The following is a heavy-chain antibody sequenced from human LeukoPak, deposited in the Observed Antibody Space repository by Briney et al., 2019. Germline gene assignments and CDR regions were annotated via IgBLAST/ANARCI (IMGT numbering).Heavy chain of an antibody. CDR3: ARGQYYSGYGPFDY. D-gene: IGHD5-12*01. CDR1: GGTFSSYA. J-gene: IGHJ4*02. Sequence: SVNVSCTASGGTFSSYAISWVRQAPGQGLEWMGGIIPIFGTANYEQKFQGRVTITVDESTSTAYMELSSLRSEDTAVYYCARGQYYSGYGPFDYWGQGTLVTVSS. CDR2: IIPIFGTA. V-gene: IGHV1-69*13.